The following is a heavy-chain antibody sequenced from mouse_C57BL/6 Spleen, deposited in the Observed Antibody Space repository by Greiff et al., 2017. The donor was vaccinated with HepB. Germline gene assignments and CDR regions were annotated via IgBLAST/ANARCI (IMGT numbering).Heavy chain of an antibody. J-gene: IGHJ4*01. CDR3: ARSPRLLHAMDY. Sequence: EVKLMESGGGLVQPGGSLSLSCAASGFTFTDYYMSWVRQPPGKALEWLGFIRNKANGYTTEYSASVKGRFTISRDNSQSILYLQMNALRAEDSATYYCARSPRLLHAMDYWGQGTSVTVSS. CDR2: IRNKANGYTT. CDR1: GFTFTDYY. V-gene: IGHV7-3*01. D-gene: IGHD2-3*01.